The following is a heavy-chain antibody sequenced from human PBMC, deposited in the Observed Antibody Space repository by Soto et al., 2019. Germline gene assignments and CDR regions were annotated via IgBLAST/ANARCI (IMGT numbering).Heavy chain of an antibody. CDR1: GFTFNRST. V-gene: IGHV3-21*02. CDR2: ITSDSGDI. CDR3: ARASEGDFWSGYYYGMDV. D-gene: IGHD3-3*01. Sequence: EVQLVESGGGLVKPGGSLRLSCTASGFTFNRSTMNWVRQAPGKGPEWVSSITSDSGDINYADSVRGRFTISRDNDKNSLYLQMSSLRAEDTAVYYCARASEGDFWSGYYYGMDVWGQGTTVTVSS. J-gene: IGHJ6*02.